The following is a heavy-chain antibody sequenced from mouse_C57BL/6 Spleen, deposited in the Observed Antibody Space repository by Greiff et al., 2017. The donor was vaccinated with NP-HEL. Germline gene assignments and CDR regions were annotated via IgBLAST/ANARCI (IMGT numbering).Heavy chain of an antibody. CDR1: GYTFTSYW. Sequence: VQLQQPGAELVKPGASVKLSCKASGYTFTSYWMHWVKQRPGQGLEWIGMIHPNSGSTNYNEKFKSKATLTVDKSSSTAYMQLSSLTSEDSAVYYCARPSTTEVAPYFDDWGQGTTLTVSS. CDR2: IHPNSGST. CDR3: ARPSTTEVAPYFDD. J-gene: IGHJ2*01. D-gene: IGHD1-1*01. V-gene: IGHV1-64*01.